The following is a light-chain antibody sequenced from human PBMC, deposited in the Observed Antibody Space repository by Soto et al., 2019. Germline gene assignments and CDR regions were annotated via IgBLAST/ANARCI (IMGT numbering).Light chain of an antibody. J-gene: IGKJ1*01. CDR3: QKYNSAPWT. CDR2: GAS. V-gene: IGKV3-15*01. Sequence: EIVMTQSPATLSVSPGERATLSCRASQSVGGNLAWYQQRPGQAPRLLIYGASTRATGIPARFSGSGSGTEFTLTISSLQSEDFAVYYCQKYNSAPWTFGQGTKVEIK. CDR1: QSVGGN.